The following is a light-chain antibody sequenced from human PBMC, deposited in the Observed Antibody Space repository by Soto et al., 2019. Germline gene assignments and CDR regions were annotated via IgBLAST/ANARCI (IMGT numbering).Light chain of an antibody. V-gene: IGLV1-44*01. J-gene: IGLJ1*01. CDR1: SSNIGGNT. CDR2: SNN. Sequence: QSALTQSPSASGTPGQRVTISFSEGSSNIGGNTVNWYQQLPGTAPKLLIYSNNQRPSGVPDRFSGSKSGTSASLAISGLQSEDEADYYCAAWDDSLNGYVFGTGTKVTVL. CDR3: AAWDDSLNGYV.